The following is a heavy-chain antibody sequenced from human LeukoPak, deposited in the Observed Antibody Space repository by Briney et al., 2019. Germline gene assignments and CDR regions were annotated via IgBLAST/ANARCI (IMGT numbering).Heavy chain of an antibody. J-gene: IGHJ4*02. V-gene: IGHV4-38-2*02. CDR2: IYHSGST. CDR1: GYSISSGYY. Sequence: SETLSLTCAVSGYSISSGYYWGWIRQPPGKGLEWIGSIYHSGSTYYNPSLKSRVTISVDTSKNQFSLKLSSVTAADTAVYYCARDQTGIAVAGTFDYWGQGTLVTVSS. CDR3: ARDQTGIAVAGTFDY. D-gene: IGHD6-19*01.